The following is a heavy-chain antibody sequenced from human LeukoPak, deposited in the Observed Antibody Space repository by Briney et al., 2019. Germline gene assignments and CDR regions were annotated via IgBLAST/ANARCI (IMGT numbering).Heavy chain of an antibody. D-gene: IGHD1-7*01. J-gene: IGHJ6*03. CDR2: INHSGST. CDR3: AREEGLKYNWNSPISRRPYYYYMDV. V-gene: IGHV4-34*01. CDR1: GGSFSGYY. Sequence: PSETLSLTCAVYGGSFSGYYWSWIRQPPGKGLEWIGEINHSGSTNYNPSLKSRVTISVDTSKNQFSLKLSSVTAADTAVYYCAREEGLKYNWNSPISRRPYYYYMDVWGKGTTVTVSS.